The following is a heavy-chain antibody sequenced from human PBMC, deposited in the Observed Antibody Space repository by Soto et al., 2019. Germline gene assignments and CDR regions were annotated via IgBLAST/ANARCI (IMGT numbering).Heavy chain of an antibody. CDR2: ISGSGGST. D-gene: IGHD6-6*01. Sequence: GESLKISCAASGFTFSSYAMSWVRQAPGKGLEWVSAISGSGGSTYYADSVKGRFTISRDNSKNTLYLQMNSLRAEDTAVYYCAKDPAAPHYWGQGTLVTVSS. J-gene: IGHJ4*02. V-gene: IGHV3-23*01. CDR3: AKDPAAPHY. CDR1: GFTFSSYA.